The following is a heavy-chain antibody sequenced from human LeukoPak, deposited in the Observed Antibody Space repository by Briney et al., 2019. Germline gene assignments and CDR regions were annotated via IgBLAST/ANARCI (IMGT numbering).Heavy chain of an antibody. Sequence: PGGSLRLSCAASGFTFSSYWMSWVRQAPGKGLEWVADIKQGGSEKYYVDSVKGRFTISRDDAKNSVYLEMNSLRAEDTAVYYCARDGSYYGPDYWGQGALVTVSS. CDR1: GFTFSSYW. D-gene: IGHD3-10*01. J-gene: IGHJ4*02. CDR3: ARDGSYYGPDY. V-gene: IGHV3-7*04. CDR2: IKQGGSEK.